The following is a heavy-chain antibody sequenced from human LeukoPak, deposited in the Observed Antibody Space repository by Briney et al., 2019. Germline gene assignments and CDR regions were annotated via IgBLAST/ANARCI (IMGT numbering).Heavy chain of an antibody. Sequence: PGGSLRLSCAASGFTFSSSAMNWVRQAPGKGLEWVSVISGTGGTTYYADSVKGRFTISRDNSKNTLYLQMSNLRAEDTALYYCAKGSAATTSTQVDFWGQGTLVTVSS. D-gene: IGHD2-15*01. V-gene: IGHV3-23*01. CDR1: GFTFSSSA. CDR3: AKGSAATTSTQVDF. CDR2: ISGTGGTT. J-gene: IGHJ4*02.